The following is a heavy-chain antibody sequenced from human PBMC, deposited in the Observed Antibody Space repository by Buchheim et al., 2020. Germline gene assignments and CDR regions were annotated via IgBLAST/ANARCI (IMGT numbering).Heavy chain of an antibody. CDR2: INHSGST. CDR3: ASTRPYYDFWSGSNYYYGMDV. D-gene: IGHD3-3*01. Sequence: QVQLQQWGAGLLKPSETLSLTCAVYGGSFSGYYWSWIRQPPGKGLEWIGEINHSGSTNYNPSLKSRVTISVDTSKNQFSLKLSSVTAADTAVYYCASTRPYYDFWSGSNYYYGMDVWGQGTT. CDR1: GGSFSGYY. J-gene: IGHJ6*02. V-gene: IGHV4-34*01.